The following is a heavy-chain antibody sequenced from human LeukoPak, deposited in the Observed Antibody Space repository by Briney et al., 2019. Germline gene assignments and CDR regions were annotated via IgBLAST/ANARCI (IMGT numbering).Heavy chain of an antibody. CDR1: GFTFSSYA. V-gene: IGHV3-23*01. CDR2: ISGSGSST. Sequence: AGGSLRLSCAASGFTFSSYAMSWVRQAPGKGLEWVSSISGSGSSTSYADSVKGLFTISRDNSKNTLDLQMNSLRAEDTAIYYCAKGSLRLGELSSWTLDYWGQGTLVTVSS. CDR3: AKGSLRLGELSSWTLDY. J-gene: IGHJ4*02. D-gene: IGHD3-16*02.